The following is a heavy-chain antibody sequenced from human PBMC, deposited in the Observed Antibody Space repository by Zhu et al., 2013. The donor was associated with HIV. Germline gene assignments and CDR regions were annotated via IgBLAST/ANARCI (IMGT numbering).Heavy chain of an antibody. CDR2: IIPIFGTA. Sequence: QVQLVQSGAEVKKPGSSVKVSRKASGGTFSSYAISWVRQAPGQGLEWMGGIIPIFGTANYAQKFQGRVTITADESTSTAYMELSSLRSEDTAVYYCARAPIIAAANWYFDLWGRGTLVTVSS. D-gene: IGHD6-13*01. CDR1: GGTFSSYA. V-gene: IGHV1-69*01. CDR3: ARAPIIAAANWYFDL. J-gene: IGHJ2*01.